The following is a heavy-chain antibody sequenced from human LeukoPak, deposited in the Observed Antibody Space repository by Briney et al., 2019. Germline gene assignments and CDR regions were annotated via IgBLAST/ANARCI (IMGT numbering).Heavy chain of an antibody. D-gene: IGHD6-19*01. Sequence: GGSLRLSCAGTGFTFSKYWMNWVRQAPGKGLEWVANIKGDGSQIYYADSVKSRFTISRDNPKNSVSLQMNSLRAEDTAVYYCAGSSGWLFDYWGQGTLVAVSS. CDR2: IKGDGSQI. CDR1: GFTFSKYW. J-gene: IGHJ4*02. V-gene: IGHV3-7*01. CDR3: AGSSGWLFDY.